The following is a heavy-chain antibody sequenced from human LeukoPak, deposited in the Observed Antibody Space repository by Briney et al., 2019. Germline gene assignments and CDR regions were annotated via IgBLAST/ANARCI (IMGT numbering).Heavy chain of an antibody. V-gene: IGHV5-51*01. CDR1: GYSFTSYW. CDR3: ARHAELLWFGELLQPYYYYYMDV. Sequence: GESLKISCKGSGYSFTSYWIGWVRQMLGKGLEWMGIIYPGDSDTRYSSSFQGQVTISADKSISTAYLQWSSLKASDTAMYYCARHAELLWFGELLQPYYYYYMDVWGKGTTVTVSS. CDR2: IYPGDSDT. J-gene: IGHJ6*03. D-gene: IGHD3-10*01.